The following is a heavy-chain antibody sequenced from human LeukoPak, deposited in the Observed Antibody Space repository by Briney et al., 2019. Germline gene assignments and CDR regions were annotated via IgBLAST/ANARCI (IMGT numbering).Heavy chain of an antibody. D-gene: IGHD3-10*01. CDR1: GFTFSSYA. CDR3: AKFSSGSGSYYRSYFDY. V-gene: IGHV3-23*01. Sequence: PGGSLRLSCAASGFTFSSYAMSWVRQAPGKGLEWVSDISGSGGSTYYADSVMGRFTISRDNSKDTLYLQMNSLRAEDTAVYYCAKFSSGSGSYYRSYFDYWGQGTLVTVSS. J-gene: IGHJ4*02. CDR2: ISGSGGST.